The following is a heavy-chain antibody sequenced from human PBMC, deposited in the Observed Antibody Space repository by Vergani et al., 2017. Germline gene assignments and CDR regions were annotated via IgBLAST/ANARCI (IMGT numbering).Heavy chain of an antibody. CDR2: IYYSGST. V-gene: IGHV4-59*01. D-gene: IGHD6-13*01. CDR1: GGSISSYY. Sequence: QVQLQESGPGLVKPSETLSLTCTVSGGSISSYYWSWIRQPPGKGLGWIGNIYYSGSTNYNPSFKSRVTISVDTSKNQFSLKLSSVTAADTAVYYCARDCVVAAAPGYFDLWGRGTLVTVSS. J-gene: IGHJ2*01. CDR3: ARDCVVAAAPGYFDL.